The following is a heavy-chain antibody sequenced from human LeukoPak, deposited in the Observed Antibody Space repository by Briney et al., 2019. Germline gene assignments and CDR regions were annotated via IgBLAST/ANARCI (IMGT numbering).Heavy chain of an antibody. Sequence: SLRLSCVTSGFTFADYTMHWVRQVPGKGLEWLSGITWDGGNLAYADSVKGRFTISRDNAKNSLYLQMNSLRNEDMAFYFCAKGYTFHGVAHDSGYFDYWGQGTLVTVSS. J-gene: IGHJ4*02. CDR3: AKGYTFHGVAHDSGYFDY. D-gene: IGHD3-3*01. CDR1: GFTFADYT. V-gene: IGHV3-9*03. CDR2: ITWDGGNL.